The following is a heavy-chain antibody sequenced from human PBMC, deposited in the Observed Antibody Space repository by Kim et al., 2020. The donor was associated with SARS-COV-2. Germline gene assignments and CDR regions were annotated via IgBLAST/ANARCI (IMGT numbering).Heavy chain of an antibody. Sequence: GGSLRLSCAASGFTFSSYSMNWVRQAPGKGLEWVSSISSSSSYIYYADSVKGRFTISRDNAKNSLYLQMNSLRAEDTAVYYCARDGTLRLGELSLTYYYYGMDVFGQGTTVTVSS. V-gene: IGHV3-21*01. CDR1: GFTFSSYS. CDR2: ISSSSSYI. J-gene: IGHJ6*02. D-gene: IGHD3-16*02. CDR3: ARDGTLRLGELSLTYYYYGMDV.